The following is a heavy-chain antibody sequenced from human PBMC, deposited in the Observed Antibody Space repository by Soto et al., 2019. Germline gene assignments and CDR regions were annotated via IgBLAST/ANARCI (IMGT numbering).Heavy chain of an antibody. J-gene: IGHJ4*02. D-gene: IGHD3-16*01. Sequence: PGESLTISCQGSGCRFTSSWIGWVRQMPGKGLEWLGNVYPSDSDVRYSPSFEGRVTISADNSINTAYLHLLNLKASDTAIYYCTKGATSPLDSWGQGTRVTVSS. CDR2: VYPSDSDV. V-gene: IGHV5-51*01. CDR1: GCRFTSSW. CDR3: TKGATSPLDS.